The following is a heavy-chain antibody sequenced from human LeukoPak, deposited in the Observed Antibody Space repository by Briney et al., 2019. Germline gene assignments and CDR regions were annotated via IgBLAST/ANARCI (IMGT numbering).Heavy chain of an antibody. Sequence: PSETLSLTCTVSGGSISSGGYYWSWIRQHPGKGLEWIGYIYYSGSTYYNPSLKSRVTISVDTSKNQFSLKLSSVTAADTAVYYCARVVVPAAIVGPWGQGTLVTVSS. CDR1: GGSISSGGYY. CDR3: ARVVVPAAIVGP. J-gene: IGHJ5*02. V-gene: IGHV4-31*03. D-gene: IGHD2-2*01. CDR2: IYYSGST.